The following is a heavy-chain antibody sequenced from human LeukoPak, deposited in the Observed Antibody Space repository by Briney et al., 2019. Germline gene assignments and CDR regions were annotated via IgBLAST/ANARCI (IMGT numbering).Heavy chain of an antibody. CDR2: IYYSGST. Sequence: SETLSLTCTISSGSISSYYWSWIRQPPGKGLEWIGYIYYSGSTNYNPSLKSRVTISVDTSKNQFSLKLSSVTAADTAVYYCAREDYDHAFDIWGQGTMVTVSS. CDR1: SGSISSYY. CDR3: AREDYDHAFDI. D-gene: IGHD3-22*01. V-gene: IGHV4-59*01. J-gene: IGHJ3*02.